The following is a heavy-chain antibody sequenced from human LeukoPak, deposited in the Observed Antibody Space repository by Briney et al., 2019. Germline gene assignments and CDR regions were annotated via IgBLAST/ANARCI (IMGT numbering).Heavy chain of an antibody. CDR2: ISAYNGNT. CDR3: ARTYPQYYYGSGRSLGAFDY. Sequence: ASVKVSCKASGYTFTSCGISWVRQAAGQGLEWMGWISAYNGNTNYAQKLQGRVTMTTDTSTSTAYMELRSLRSDDTAVYYCARTYPQYYYGSGRSLGAFDYWGQGTLVTVSS. CDR1: GYTFTSCG. J-gene: IGHJ4*02. D-gene: IGHD3-10*01. V-gene: IGHV1-18*01.